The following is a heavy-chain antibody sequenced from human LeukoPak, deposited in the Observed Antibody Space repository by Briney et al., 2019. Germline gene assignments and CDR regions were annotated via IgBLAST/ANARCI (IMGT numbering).Heavy chain of an antibody. CDR2: ISGSGTYI. CDR3: ARTGGSSWYDK. V-gene: IGHV3-21*05. Sequence: GGSLRLSCAASGFTVSSDYMSWVRQAPGKGLEWVSYISGSGTYIYYADSVKGRFTISRENAKNSISLQMNSLGAEDTAVYYCARTGGSSWYDKWGQGTLVTVSS. CDR1: GFTVSSDY. J-gene: IGHJ4*02. D-gene: IGHD6-13*01.